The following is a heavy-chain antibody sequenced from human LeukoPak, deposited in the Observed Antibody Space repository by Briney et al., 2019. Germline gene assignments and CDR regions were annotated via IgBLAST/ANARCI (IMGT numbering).Heavy chain of an antibody. CDR1: GYTFTSYD. Sequence: ASVKVSCKASGYTFTSYDINWVRQATGQGLEWIGWMNPNSGNTGYAQKFQGRVTITRDTSASTAYMELSSLRSEDTAVYYCARWGDTVTAFDYWGQGTLVTVSS. V-gene: IGHV1-8*01. CDR2: MNPNSGNT. J-gene: IGHJ4*02. D-gene: IGHD4-17*01. CDR3: ARWGDTVTAFDY.